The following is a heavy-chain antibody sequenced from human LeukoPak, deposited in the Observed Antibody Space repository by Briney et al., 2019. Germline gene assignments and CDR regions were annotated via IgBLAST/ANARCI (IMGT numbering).Heavy chain of an antibody. D-gene: IGHD3-10*01. CDR1: GGSISSGDYY. V-gene: IGHV4-30-4*01. Sequence: RASETLSLTCTVSGGSISSGDYYWSWIRQPPGKGLEWIGYIYYSGSTYYNPSLKSRVTISVDTSKNQFSLKLSSVTAADTAVYYCARASSGSDAFDIWGQGTMVTVSS. CDR3: ARASSGSDAFDI. CDR2: IYYSGST. J-gene: IGHJ3*02.